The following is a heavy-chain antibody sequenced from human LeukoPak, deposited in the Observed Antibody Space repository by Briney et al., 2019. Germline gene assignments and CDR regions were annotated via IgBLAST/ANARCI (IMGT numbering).Heavy chain of an antibody. J-gene: IGHJ4*02. CDR1: GSTFSGSA. D-gene: IGHD5-24*01. CDR2: VRAKTYNYAT. Sequence: GGSLRLSCAASGSTFSGSAMYWVRQASGKGLEWVGHVRAKTYNYATAYAASVEGRFTISRDDSKSTTYLQMNSLRAEDTAVYFCARSRDGYKRFDSRGQGTLVTVSS. CDR3: ARSRDGYKRFDS. V-gene: IGHV3-73*01.